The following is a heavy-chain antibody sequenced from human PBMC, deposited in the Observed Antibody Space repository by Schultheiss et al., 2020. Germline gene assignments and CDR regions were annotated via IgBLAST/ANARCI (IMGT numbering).Heavy chain of an antibody. CDR1: GFTFSSYA. D-gene: IGHD2-15*01. CDR2: ISYDGSNK. V-gene: IGHV3-30*01. J-gene: IGHJ4*02. CDR3: ARDGKENKVVAALDY. Sequence: GGSLRLSCAASGFTFSSYAMHWVRQAPGKGLEWVAVISYDGSNKYYADSVKGRFTISRDNSKNTLYLQMNSLRAEDTAVYYCARDGKENKVVAALDYWGQGTLVTVSS.